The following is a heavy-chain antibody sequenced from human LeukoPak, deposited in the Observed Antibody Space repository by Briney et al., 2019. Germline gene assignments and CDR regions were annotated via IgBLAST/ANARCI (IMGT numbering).Heavy chain of an antibody. CDR1: GGTFSSYA. D-gene: IGHD3-22*01. CDR3: ASFDSSGQPNDDAFDI. J-gene: IGHJ3*02. V-gene: IGHV1-69*13. Sequence: SVKVSCKASGGTFSSYAISWVRQAPGQGLEWMGGIIPIFGTANYAQKFQGRVTITADESTSTAYMELSNLRSEDTAVYYCASFDSSGQPNDDAFDIWGQGTMVTVSS. CDR2: IIPIFGTA.